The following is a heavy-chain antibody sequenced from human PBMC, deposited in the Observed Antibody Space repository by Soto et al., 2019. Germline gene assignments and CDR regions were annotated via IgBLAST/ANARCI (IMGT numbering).Heavy chain of an antibody. CDR3: ARERTVRGVIRYGMDV. Sequence: PSETLSLTXAVYGGSFSGYYWSWIRQPPGKGLEWIGEINHSGSTNYNPSLKSRVTISVDTSKNQFSLKLSSVTAADTAVYYCARERTVRGVIRYGMDVWGQGTTVTVSS. J-gene: IGHJ6*02. CDR1: GGSFSGYY. D-gene: IGHD3-10*01. V-gene: IGHV4-34*01. CDR2: INHSGST.